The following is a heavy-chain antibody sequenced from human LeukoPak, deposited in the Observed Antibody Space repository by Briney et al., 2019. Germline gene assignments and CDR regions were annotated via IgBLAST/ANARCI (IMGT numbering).Heavy chain of an antibody. D-gene: IGHD3-10*01. CDR2: INHSGST. Sequence: SETLSLTCAVYGGSFSGYYWSWVRQPPGKGLEWIGEINHSGSTNYNPSLKSRVTISVGTSKNQFSLKLSSVTAGDTAVYYCAGRSNYYYYYGSGSYYKFDYWGQGTLVTVSS. CDR3: AGRSNYYYYYGSGSYYKFDY. CDR1: GGSFSGYY. V-gene: IGHV4-34*01. J-gene: IGHJ4*02.